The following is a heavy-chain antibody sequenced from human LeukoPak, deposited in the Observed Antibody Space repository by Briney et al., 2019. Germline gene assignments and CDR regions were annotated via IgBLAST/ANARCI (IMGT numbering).Heavy chain of an antibody. V-gene: IGHV3-23*01. CDR3: ARVLPRRNAFDI. D-gene: IGHD3-10*01. J-gene: IGHJ3*02. CDR2: IRGSGSET. CDR1: GFTFNSYA. Sequence: GGSLRLSCAGSGFTFNSYAMSWVRQAPGKGLEWVCGIRGSGSETFYADSVKGRFTISRDNAKNSLYLQMNSLRAEDTAVYYCARVLPRRNAFDIWGQGTMVTVSS.